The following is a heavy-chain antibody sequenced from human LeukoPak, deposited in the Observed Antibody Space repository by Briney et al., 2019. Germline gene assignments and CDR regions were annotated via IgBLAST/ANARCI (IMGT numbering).Heavy chain of an antibody. Sequence: SETLSLTCTVSGGSISSGGYYWRWIRQHPGKGLEWIGYIYYSGSTYYNPSLKSRVTISVDTSKNQFSLKLSSVTAADTAVYYCARVPVGYYDFWSGYYTSWFDPWGQGTLVTVSS. J-gene: IGHJ5*02. CDR1: GGSISSGGYY. V-gene: IGHV4-31*03. CDR2: IYYSGST. CDR3: ARVPVGYYDFWSGYYTSWFDP. D-gene: IGHD3-3*01.